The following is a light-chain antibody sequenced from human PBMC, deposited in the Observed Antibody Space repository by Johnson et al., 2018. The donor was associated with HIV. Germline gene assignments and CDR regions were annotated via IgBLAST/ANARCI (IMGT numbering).Light chain of an antibody. CDR2: ENH. J-gene: IGLJ1*01. CDR1: SSNIGNKY. CDR3: GTWDISLRSFV. Sequence: QSVLTQPPSVSAAPGQKVTISCSGSSSNIGNKYVSWYQQLPGTAPKLLIYENHKRPSGIPDRFSGSKSGTSATLGITGLQTGDEADYYCGTWDISLRSFVFGTATKSTFL. V-gene: IGLV1-51*02.